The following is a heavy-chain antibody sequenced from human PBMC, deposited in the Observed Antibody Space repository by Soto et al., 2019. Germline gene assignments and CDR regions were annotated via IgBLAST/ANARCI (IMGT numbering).Heavy chain of an antibody. CDR3: ASKPHSGSHFDS. CDR2: IIPIFGRG. J-gene: IGHJ4*02. D-gene: IGHD1-26*01. CDR1: GGTFSSL. Sequence: HVQVVQSGSEVKKPGSSVKVSCKASGGTFSSLNWVRQAPGQGLEWMGGIIPIFGRGDPAQKFQGRVTITADESTSTAYLEVTILRSEATAVYYCASKPHSGSHFDSWGEGTLVTVSS. V-gene: IGHV1-69*01.